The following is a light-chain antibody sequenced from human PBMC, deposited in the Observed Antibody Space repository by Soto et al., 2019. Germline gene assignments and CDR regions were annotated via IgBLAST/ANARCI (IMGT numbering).Light chain of an antibody. CDR1: SSNIGAGYD. Sequence: QSALTQPPSVSGAPGQTITISCTGSSSNIGAGYDVHWYQQLPGRAPKLLIYGNNNRPSGVPDRFAGSKSGTSVSLAITGLRGEDEDYYHCPYYGSSLTHAVFGGGTKLTVL. J-gene: IGLJ2*01. CDR3: PYYGSSLTHAV. V-gene: IGLV1-40*01. CDR2: GNN.